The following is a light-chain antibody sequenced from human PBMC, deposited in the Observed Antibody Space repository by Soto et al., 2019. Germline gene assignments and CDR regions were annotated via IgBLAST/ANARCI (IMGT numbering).Light chain of an antibody. V-gene: IGKV1-5*01. CDR2: AAS. CDR1: QTISNY. Sequence: DIQITQSPSALSASVGDRVTITCRASQTISNYLNWYQQKPGKAPKLLIYAASSLQSGVPSRFSGSGSGTEFTLTISSLQPDDFATYYCQQYNSYSWTFGQGTKVDI. CDR3: QQYNSYSWT. J-gene: IGKJ1*01.